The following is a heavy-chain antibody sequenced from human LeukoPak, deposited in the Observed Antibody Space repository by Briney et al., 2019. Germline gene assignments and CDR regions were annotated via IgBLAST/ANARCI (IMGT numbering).Heavy chain of an antibody. V-gene: IGHV3-23*01. CDR3: AKDTGSGWDYLDS. CDR2: ISGSGGST. CDR1: GFTFSNYA. Sequence: GGSLRLSCAASGFTFSNYAMSWVRQAPGKGLEWVSVISGSGGSTYYADSVKGRFTISRDNAKNSLYLQMNSLRAEDTALYYCAKDTGSGWDYLDSWGQGTLVTVSS. D-gene: IGHD6-19*01. J-gene: IGHJ4*02.